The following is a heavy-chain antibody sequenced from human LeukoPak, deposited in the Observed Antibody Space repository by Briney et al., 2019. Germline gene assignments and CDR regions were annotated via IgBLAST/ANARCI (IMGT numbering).Heavy chain of an antibody. CDR2: ISGSGGST. V-gene: IGHV3-23*01. D-gene: IGHD2-15*01. CDR1: GFTLSNYA. J-gene: IGHJ4*02. Sequence: GGSLRLSCAVSGFTLSNYAMSWVRQAPGKGLEWVSAISGSGGSTYYADSVKGRFTISRDNSKNTLYLQMNSLRAEDTAVYYCARGVGNFDYWGQGTLVTVSS. CDR3: ARGVGNFDY.